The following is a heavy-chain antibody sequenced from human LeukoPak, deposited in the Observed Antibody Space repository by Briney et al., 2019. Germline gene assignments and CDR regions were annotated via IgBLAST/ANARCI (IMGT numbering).Heavy chain of an antibody. CDR3: ARSDSSGYYYESAFDI. V-gene: IGHV3-13*01. Sequence: GGSLRLSCAASGFTFSSYDMHWVRHATGKGLEWVSAIGTAGDTYYPGSVKGRFTISRENAKNSLYLQMNSLRAGDTAVYYCARSDSSGYYYESAFDIWGQGTMVTVSS. D-gene: IGHD3-22*01. CDR2: IGTAGDT. J-gene: IGHJ3*02. CDR1: GFTFSSYD.